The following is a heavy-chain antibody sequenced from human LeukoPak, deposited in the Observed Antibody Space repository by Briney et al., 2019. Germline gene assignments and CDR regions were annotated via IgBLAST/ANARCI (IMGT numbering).Heavy chain of an antibody. CDR1: GYTFTGYY. J-gene: IGHJ3*01. CDR3: ARDYDILTGYGGGAFDV. Sequence: ASVKVSCKASGYTFTGYYVHWVRQAPGQGLEWMGWMNPNSGGTNYAQKFQGRVTMTRDTSISTAYMELSRLRSDDTAVYHCARDYDILTGYGGGAFDVWGQGTMVTVSS. CDR2: MNPNSGGT. D-gene: IGHD3-9*01. V-gene: IGHV1-2*02.